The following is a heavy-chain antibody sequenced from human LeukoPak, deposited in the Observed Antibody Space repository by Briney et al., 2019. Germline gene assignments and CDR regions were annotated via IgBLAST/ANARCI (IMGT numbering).Heavy chain of an antibody. Sequence: GGSLRLSCAVSGFTFSTYWMHWVRQAPGKGLVWVSRINTDGSLINYADSVEGRFTMSRDNSKNTLYLQMSSLRAEDTAVYYCARIIVGATGIDYWGQGTLVTVSS. CDR1: GFTFSTYW. V-gene: IGHV3-74*01. CDR2: INTDGSLI. CDR3: ARIIVGATGIDY. D-gene: IGHD1-26*01. J-gene: IGHJ4*02.